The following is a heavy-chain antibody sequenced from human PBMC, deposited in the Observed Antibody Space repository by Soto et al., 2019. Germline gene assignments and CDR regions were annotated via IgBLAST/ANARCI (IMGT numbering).Heavy chain of an antibody. V-gene: IGHV4-59*01. CDR1: GDSISTYY. CDR3: ARDNIWGNMYSGYYYHGMDV. CDR2: IYKSGNT. Sequence: PSETLSLTCSVSGDSISTYYWSWIRQPPGKGLEWIGYIYKSGNTKYNPSLKSRVIISVDTSRNQISLELSSVTTADTAVYYCARDNIWGNMYSGYYYHGMDVWGHGTTVTVSS. D-gene: IGHD5-12*01. J-gene: IGHJ6*02.